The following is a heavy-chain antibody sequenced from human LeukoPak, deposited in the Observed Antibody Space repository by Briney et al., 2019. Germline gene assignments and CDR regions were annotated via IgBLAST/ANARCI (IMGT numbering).Heavy chain of an antibody. V-gene: IGHV3-21*01. CDR1: GFTFSSYS. Sequence: PGGSLRLSCAASGFTFSSYSMNWVRQAPGKGLEWVSSISSSSSYIYYADSVKGRFTISRDNAKNSLYLQMNSLRAEDTAVYYCARDGTYYYDSSGYYSGDYFDYWGQGTLVTVSS. D-gene: IGHD3-22*01. CDR2: ISSSSSYI. J-gene: IGHJ4*02. CDR3: ARDGTYYYDSSGYYSGDYFDY.